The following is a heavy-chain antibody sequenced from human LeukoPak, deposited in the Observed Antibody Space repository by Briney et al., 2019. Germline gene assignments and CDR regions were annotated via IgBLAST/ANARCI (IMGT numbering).Heavy chain of an antibody. CDR1: GYIFTGYY. V-gene: IGHV1-2*05. D-gene: IGHD3-16*01. CDR2: INPKSGGT. J-gene: IGHJ5*02. Sequence: ASVKVSCKASGYIFTGYYIHWIRQAPGQGLEWMGRINPKSGGTNYAQKFQGRVTMTRDTSTSTAYMELSRLKFDDTGVYYCASERLGYNCFDPWGQGTLVTVSS. CDR3: ASERLGYNCFDP.